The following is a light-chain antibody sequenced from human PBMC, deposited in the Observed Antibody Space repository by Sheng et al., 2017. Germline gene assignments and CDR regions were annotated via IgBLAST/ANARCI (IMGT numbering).Light chain of an antibody. J-gene: IGKJ1*01. Sequence: DIQMTQSPSALSASVGDRVTITCRASQRIDSWLAWFQQKPGKAPTLLIFKASTLESAVPSRFSGSQSGTEFTLTISSLQPDDFATYYCQQYHTYPWTFANGTRVEIK. CDR2: KAS. V-gene: IGKV1-5*03. CDR3: QQYHTYPWT. CDR1: QRIDSW.